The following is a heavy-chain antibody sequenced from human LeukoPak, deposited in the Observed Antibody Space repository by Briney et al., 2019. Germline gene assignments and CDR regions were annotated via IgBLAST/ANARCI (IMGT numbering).Heavy chain of an antibody. CDR1: PYSFTSHW. Sequence: GESLKISCTSSPYSFTSHWIGWVRQKPGKGLEWVGLVYAGDSDTIYSPSFQGQITMSADKSTSTVYLQWSGLKASDTATYFCARQNRGGSHTTGYYFDYWGLGTLVTVSS. CDR3: ARQNRGGSHTTGYYFDY. D-gene: IGHD1-26*01. J-gene: IGHJ4*02. CDR2: VYAGDSDT. V-gene: IGHV5-51*01.